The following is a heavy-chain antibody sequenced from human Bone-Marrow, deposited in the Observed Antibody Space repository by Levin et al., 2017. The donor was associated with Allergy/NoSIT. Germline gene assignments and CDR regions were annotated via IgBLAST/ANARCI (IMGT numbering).Heavy chain of an antibody. J-gene: IGHJ6*02. V-gene: IGHV4-30-2*01. D-gene: IGHD6-19*01. CDR3: ARASPLTVAGRGPAHTGRYYGMDV. CDR1: GGSISTGRYS. Sequence: SQTLSLTCAVSGGSISTGRYSWSWIRQPPGKGLEFIGYIYQSATTYYHPSLEGRVTISEDRSKNQFSLRLTSVTAADPAVFFCARASPLTVAGRGPAHTGRYYGMDVWGQGTTVTVSS. CDR2: IYQSATT.